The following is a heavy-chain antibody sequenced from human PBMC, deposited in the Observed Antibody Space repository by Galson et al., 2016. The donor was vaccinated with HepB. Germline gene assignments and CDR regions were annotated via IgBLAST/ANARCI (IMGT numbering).Heavy chain of an antibody. CDR3: ARGGSYDSSPFFDY. CDR1: GFTFSSYA. CDR2: ISSNGGST. J-gene: IGHJ4*02. D-gene: IGHD3-22*01. Sequence: SLRLSCAASGFTFSSYAMHWVRQAPGKGLEYVSAISSNGGSTYYANSVKGRFTISRDNSKNTRYLQMGSLRAEDMAVYYCARGGSYDSSPFFDYWGQGTLVTVSS. V-gene: IGHV3-64*01.